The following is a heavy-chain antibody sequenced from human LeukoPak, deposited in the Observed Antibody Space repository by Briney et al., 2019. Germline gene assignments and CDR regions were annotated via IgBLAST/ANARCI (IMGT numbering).Heavy chain of an antibody. V-gene: IGHV1-2*02. CDR1: VYTFTVYS. J-gene: IGHJ6*03. CDR3: AAAPITGETHYYYYYYMDV. D-gene: IGHD7-27*01. Sequence: ASLRVSCTSSVYTFTVYSMHWVRQALGQGLEWMGWINPNSGDTHYAQKFQGRVTMTRDTSISTAYMELSKLTSDDTALYYCAAAPITGETHYYYYYYMDVWGKGTAVTVSS. CDR2: INPNSGDT.